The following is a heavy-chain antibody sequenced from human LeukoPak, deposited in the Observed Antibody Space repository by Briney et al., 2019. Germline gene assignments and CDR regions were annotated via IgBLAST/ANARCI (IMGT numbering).Heavy chain of an antibody. CDR3: ARAQGSGIMITFGGVLAPSYYFDY. D-gene: IGHD3-16*02. J-gene: IGHJ4*02. CDR1: GYTFTGYY. Sequence: GASVKVSCKASGYTFTGYYMHWVRQAPGQGLDWMGIINPSGGSTSYAQKFQGRVTMTRDTSTSTVYMELSSLRSEDTAVFYCARAQGSGIMITFGGVLAPSYYFDYWGQGTLVTVSS. V-gene: IGHV1-46*01. CDR2: INPSGGST.